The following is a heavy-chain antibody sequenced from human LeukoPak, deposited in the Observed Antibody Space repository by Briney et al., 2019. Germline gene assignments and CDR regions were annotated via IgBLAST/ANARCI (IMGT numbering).Heavy chain of an antibody. CDR3: ARRRPGYYYDSSGSSAPDFDY. Sequence: MSWVRQAPGKGLEWVSAISGSGGSTYYADSVKGRFTISRDNSKNTLYLQMNSLRAEDTAVYYCARRRPGYYYDSSGSSAPDFDYWGQGTLVTVSS. D-gene: IGHD3-22*01. V-gene: IGHV3-23*01. J-gene: IGHJ4*02. CDR2: ISGSGGST.